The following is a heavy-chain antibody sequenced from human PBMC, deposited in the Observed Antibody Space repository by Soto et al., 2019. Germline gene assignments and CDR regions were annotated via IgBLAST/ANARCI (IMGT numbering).Heavy chain of an antibody. J-gene: IGHJ6*03. Sequence: GGSLRLSCAASGFTFSSYAMSWVRQAPGKGLEWVANIKQDGSEKYYVDSVKGRFTISRDNAKNSLYLQMNSLRAEDTAVYYCARGSGWYYYYYYMDVWGKGTTVTVSS. CDR1: GFTFSSYA. CDR3: ARGSGWYYYYYYMDV. D-gene: IGHD6-19*01. CDR2: IKQDGSEK. V-gene: IGHV3-7*01.